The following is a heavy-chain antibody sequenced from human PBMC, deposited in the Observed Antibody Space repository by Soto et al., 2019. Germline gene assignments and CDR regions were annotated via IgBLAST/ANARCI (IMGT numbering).Heavy chain of an antibody. Sequence: PSETLSLTCTVSGGSISSGDYYWSWIRQPPGKGLEWIGYIYYSGSTYYNPSLKSRVTISVDTSKNQFSLKLSSVTAADTAVYYCARAWAYGGNPGGYFDYWGQGTLVTVSS. J-gene: IGHJ4*02. V-gene: IGHV4-30-4*01. D-gene: IGHD4-17*01. CDR2: IYYSGST. CDR1: GGSISSGDYY. CDR3: ARAWAYGGNPGGYFDY.